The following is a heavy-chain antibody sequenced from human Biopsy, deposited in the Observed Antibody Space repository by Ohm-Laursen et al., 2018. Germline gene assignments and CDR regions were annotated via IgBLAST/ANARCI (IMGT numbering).Heavy chain of an antibody. Sequence: TLSLTCTVSGGPISSDYWSWIRQPPGKGLEGIGYIYYSGCTNYNPSLKSRVNISVDTSKNQFSLRLNSVNTSGTAVYYCARATNSTGWPYYYFYGMDVWGQGTTVTVSS. D-gene: IGHD2/OR15-2a*01. CDR1: GGPISSDY. CDR2: IYYSGCT. CDR3: ARATNSTGWPYYYFYGMDV. J-gene: IGHJ6*02. V-gene: IGHV4-59*12.